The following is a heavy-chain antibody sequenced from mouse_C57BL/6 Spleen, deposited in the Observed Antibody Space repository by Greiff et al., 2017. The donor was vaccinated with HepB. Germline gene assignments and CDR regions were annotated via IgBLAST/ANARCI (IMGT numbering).Heavy chain of an antibody. J-gene: IGHJ4*01. D-gene: IGHD3-2*02. CDR2: INPNNGGT. CDR1: GYTFTDYN. V-gene: IGHV1-18*01. CDR3: ARRRRSGLHYYAMDY. Sequence: EVQLQESGPELVKPGASVKIPCKASGYTFTDYNMDWVKQSHGKSLEWIGDINPNNGGTIYNQKFKGKATLTVDKSSSTAYMELRSLTSEDTAVYYCARRRRSGLHYYAMDYWGQGTSVTVSS.